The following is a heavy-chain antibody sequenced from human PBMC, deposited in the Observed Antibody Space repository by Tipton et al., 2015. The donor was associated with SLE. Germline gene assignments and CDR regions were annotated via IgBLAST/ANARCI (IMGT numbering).Heavy chain of an antibody. CDR1: GGSISHFY. V-gene: IGHV4-59*01. CDR2: IYYSGTT. D-gene: IGHD3-10*01. J-gene: IGHJ6*02. Sequence: TLSLTCSVSGGSISHFYWSWTRQPPGKGLEWIAYIYYSGTTNYNPSLKSRVSISVDTSKNHFSLNLYSVTAADTAVYYCARGSRGVGFDVWGHGTTVIVSS. CDR3: ARGSRGVGFDV.